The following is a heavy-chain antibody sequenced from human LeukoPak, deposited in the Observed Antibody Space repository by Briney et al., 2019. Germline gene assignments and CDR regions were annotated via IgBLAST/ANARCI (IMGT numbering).Heavy chain of an antibody. CDR1: GGSFSGYH. Sequence: SETLSLTCAVYGGSFSGYHWSWIRQPPGKGLEWIGEINHSGSTNYNPSLKSRVTISVDTSKNQFSLKLSSVTAADTAVYYCARVRGEYYYGMDVWGQGTTVTVSS. V-gene: IGHV4-34*01. D-gene: IGHD3-10*01. CDR3: ARVRGEYYYGMDV. J-gene: IGHJ6*02. CDR2: INHSGST.